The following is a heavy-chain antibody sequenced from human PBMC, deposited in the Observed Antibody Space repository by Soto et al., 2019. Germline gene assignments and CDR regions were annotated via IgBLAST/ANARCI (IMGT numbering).Heavy chain of an antibody. CDR1: GLTFRGYS. V-gene: IGHV3-21*01. D-gene: IGHD2-2*01. CDR2: ISRSSTYI. CDR3: ARESAAPAAATYFDY. Sequence: PVGSLRLSFAASGLTFRGYSMNWVGQAPGKGLEWVSYISRSSTYIYYADSVKGRFTISRDNAKNSLYLQMNSLRAEDTAVYYCARESAAPAAATYFDYWGQGTLVTVSS. J-gene: IGHJ4*02.